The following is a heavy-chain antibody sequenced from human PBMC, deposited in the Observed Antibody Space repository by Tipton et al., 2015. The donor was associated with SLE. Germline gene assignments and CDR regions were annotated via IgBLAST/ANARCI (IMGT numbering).Heavy chain of an antibody. CDR2: ISYDGSNK. CDR1: GLTFSSYA. D-gene: IGHD3-10*01. Sequence: RSLRLSCAASGLTFSSYAMHWVRQAPGKGLEWVAVISYDGSNKYYADSVKGRFTISRDNSKNTLSLQMNSLRAEDTAVYYCARSLQVRGGAFDIWGQGTMVTVSS. CDR3: ARSLQVRGGAFDI. J-gene: IGHJ3*02. V-gene: IGHV3-30-3*01.